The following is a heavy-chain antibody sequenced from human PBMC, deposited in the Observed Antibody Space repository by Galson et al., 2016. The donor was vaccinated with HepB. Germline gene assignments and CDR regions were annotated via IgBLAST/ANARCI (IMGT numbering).Heavy chain of an antibody. CDR3: TISDYGDY. Sequence: SLRLSCAASGITLSGYWMHWVRQVPGKGLVWVSRIRGDGAITYYADSVEGRFTISRHNAKNTLYLQMNNLGAEDTAVYYCTISDYGDYWGQGTLVTVSS. J-gene: IGHJ4*02. V-gene: IGHV3-74*01. CDR1: GITLSGYW. CDR2: IRGDGAIT.